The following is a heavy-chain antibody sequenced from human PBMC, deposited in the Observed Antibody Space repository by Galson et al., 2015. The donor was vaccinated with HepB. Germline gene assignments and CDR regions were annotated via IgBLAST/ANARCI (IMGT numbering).Heavy chain of an antibody. J-gene: IGHJ4*02. CDR3: ARGPMGKTRAPLDY. Sequence: SLRLSCAASGFKFSIYGMEWVRQAPGKGLEWVAGIWYDGSNKKCADFVKGRFTISRDNSQNTLYLQMNSLRVEETAVYYCARGPMGKTRAPLDYWGQGTLVTVSS. V-gene: IGHV3-33*08. CDR2: IWYDGSNK. D-gene: IGHD4-23*01. CDR1: GFKFSIYG.